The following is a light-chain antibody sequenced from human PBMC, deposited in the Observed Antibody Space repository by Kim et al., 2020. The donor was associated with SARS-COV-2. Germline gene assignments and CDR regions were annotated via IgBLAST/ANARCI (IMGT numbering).Light chain of an antibody. CDR2: YDS. J-gene: IGLJ2*01. CDR3: QVWDSSDDHRVV. CDR1: SIGSNS. Sequence: PRKTARITCGGTSIGSNSVHWYQQKPGQAPVLVISYDSVRPSGIPERFSGSNSGNTATVTISRVEAGDEADYYCQVWDSSDDHRVVFGGGTQLTVL. V-gene: IGLV3-21*04.